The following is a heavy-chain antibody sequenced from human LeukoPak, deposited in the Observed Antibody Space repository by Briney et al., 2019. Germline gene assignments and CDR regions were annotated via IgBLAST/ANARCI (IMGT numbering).Heavy chain of an antibody. V-gene: IGHV4-34*01. CDR3: ARGTAMVTVDY. CDR2: INHSGST. J-gene: IGHJ4*02. Sequence: SETLSLTCAVYGGSFSGYYWSWIRQPPGKGLEWIGEINHSGSTNYNPSLKSRVTISVDTSKNQFSLKLSSVTAADTAVYYCARGTAMVTVDYWGQGTLVTGS. CDR1: GGSFSGYY. D-gene: IGHD5-18*01.